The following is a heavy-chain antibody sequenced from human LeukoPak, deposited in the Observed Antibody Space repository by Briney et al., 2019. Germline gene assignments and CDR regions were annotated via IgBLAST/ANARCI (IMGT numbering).Heavy chain of an antibody. CDR1: GFTFNNCW. CDR2: IKQDGSEK. D-gene: IGHD1-1*01. Sequence: GGSLRLSCAASGFTFNNCWLTWVRPAPGQGLEWVANIKQDGSEKHYVDSVKGRFTISRDNAKNSLYLQMNSLRAEDTAVYYCARDRQLAYWGQGTLVTVSS. V-gene: IGHV3-7*01. CDR3: ARDRQLAY. J-gene: IGHJ4*02.